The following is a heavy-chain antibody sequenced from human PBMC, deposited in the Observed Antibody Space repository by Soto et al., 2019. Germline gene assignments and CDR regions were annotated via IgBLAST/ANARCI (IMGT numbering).Heavy chain of an antibody. CDR2: IYYSGST. D-gene: IGHD5-18*01. J-gene: IGHJ4*02. Sequence: QVQLQESGPGLVKPSQTLSLTCTVSGGSISSGGYYWSWIRQHPGKGLEGIGYIYYSGSTYYNPTLKSRVTISVDTSKNQCALKLSSVPAADTAVYCCARSGYSYGPNPLLYWGQGTLVTVSS. CDR3: ARSGYSYGPNPLLY. V-gene: IGHV4-31*03. CDR1: GGSISSGGYY.